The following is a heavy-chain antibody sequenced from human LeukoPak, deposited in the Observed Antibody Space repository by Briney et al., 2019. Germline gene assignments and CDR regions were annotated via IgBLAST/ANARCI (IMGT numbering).Heavy chain of an antibody. Sequence: GGSLRLSCVASGFIVSSSYMSWVRQAPGMGLECVSVIYSGGGTEYADSVKGRFTTSRDNSKNTLYLQMNSLRDEDTAVYYCARGVGSSWPGWFDPWGQGTLVTVSS. J-gene: IGHJ5*02. D-gene: IGHD6-13*01. CDR1: GFIVSSSY. V-gene: IGHV3-66*01. CDR3: ARGVGSSWPGWFDP. CDR2: IYSGGGT.